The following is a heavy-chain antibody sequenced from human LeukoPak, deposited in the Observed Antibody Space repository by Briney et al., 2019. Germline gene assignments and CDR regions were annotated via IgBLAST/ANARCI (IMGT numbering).Heavy chain of an antibody. V-gene: IGHV3-30*02. D-gene: IGHD1-1*01. CDR3: AKDKDPWKGTSISDFDY. CDR2: IRYDGSNK. CDR1: GFTFSTYG. J-gene: IGHJ4*02. Sequence: QSGGSLRLSCAASGFTFSTYGMHWVRQAPGKGLEWVAFIRYDGSNKYYADSVKVRFTISRDNSKNTLYLQMNSLRAEDTAVYFCAKDKDPWKGTSISDFDYWGQGTLVTVSS.